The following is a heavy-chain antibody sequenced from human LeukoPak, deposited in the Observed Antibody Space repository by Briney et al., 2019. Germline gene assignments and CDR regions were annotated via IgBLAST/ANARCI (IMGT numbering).Heavy chain of an antibody. D-gene: IGHD5-12*01. J-gene: IGHJ5*02. CDR3: ARDASGYSGYDLRYNWFDP. Sequence: ASVKVSCKASGYTFTSYYMHWVRQAPGQGLEWTGIINPSGGSTSYAQKFQGRVTMTRDTSTSTVYMELSSLRSEDTAVYYCARDASGYSGYDLRYNWFDPWGQGTLVTVSS. V-gene: IGHV1-46*01. CDR2: INPSGGST. CDR1: GYTFTSYY.